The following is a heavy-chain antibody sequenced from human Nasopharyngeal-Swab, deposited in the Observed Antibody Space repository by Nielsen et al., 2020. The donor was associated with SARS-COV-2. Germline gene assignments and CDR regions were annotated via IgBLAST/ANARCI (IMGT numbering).Heavy chain of an antibody. CDR2: VTSSDHS. J-gene: IGHJ4*02. D-gene: IGHD3-3*01. CDR1: RFTFSTYA. CDR3: TTGLRSGLTDY. Sequence: GESLKISCAASRFTFSTYAMSWVRQAPGKGLEWVSSVTSSDHSNYADCAKGRFTISRDNSKNTLYLQMNSLRADDTAVYYCTTGLRSGLTDYWGQGTLVTVSS. V-gene: IGHV3-23*01.